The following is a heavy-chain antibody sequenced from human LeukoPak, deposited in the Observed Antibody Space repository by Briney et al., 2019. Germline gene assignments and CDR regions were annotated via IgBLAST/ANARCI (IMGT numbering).Heavy chain of an antibody. CDR3: ARMVRGVITSGWFDP. J-gene: IGHJ5*02. Sequence: SQTLSLTCTVSGGSISSGSYYWSWIRQPAGKGLEWIGRIYTSGGTNYNPSLKSRVTISVDTSKNQFSLKLSSVTAADTAVYYCARMVRGVITSGWFDPWGQGTLVTVSS. V-gene: IGHV4-61*02. CDR2: IYTSGGT. D-gene: IGHD3-10*01. CDR1: GGSISSGSYY.